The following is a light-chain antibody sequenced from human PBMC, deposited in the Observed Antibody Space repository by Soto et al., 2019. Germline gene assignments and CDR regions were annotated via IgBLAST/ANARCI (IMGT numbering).Light chain of an antibody. CDR3: QQSYSTPPVT. CDR2: AAS. V-gene: IGKV1-39*01. CDR1: QSISNY. Sequence: DIQMTQSPFSLSASVGDRVSISCRASQSISNYLNWYQQKPGKAPKLLIYAASSLLSGVPSRFSGSGSGTDFTLTISSLQPEDFATYYCQQSYSTPPVTFGPGTKVDIK. J-gene: IGKJ3*01.